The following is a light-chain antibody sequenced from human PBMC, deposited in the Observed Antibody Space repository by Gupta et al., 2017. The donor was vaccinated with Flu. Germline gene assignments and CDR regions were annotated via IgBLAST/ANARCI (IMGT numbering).Light chain of an antibody. Sequence: QSVLTQPPSASGTPGQRVTISCSGSSSNIGSNYVYWYQQLPGTAPKLLIYRNNQRPSGCPDRSSGSKSGTSASLAISGLRSEDEADYYCAAWDDSLSGLVFGGGTKLTVL. CDR3: AAWDDSLSGLV. J-gene: IGLJ3*02. V-gene: IGLV1-47*01. CDR2: RNN. CDR1: SSNIGSNY.